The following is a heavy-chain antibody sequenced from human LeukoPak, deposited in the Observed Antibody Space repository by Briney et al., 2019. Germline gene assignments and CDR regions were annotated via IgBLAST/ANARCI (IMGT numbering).Heavy chain of an antibody. V-gene: IGHV3-11*04. J-gene: IGHJ4*02. Sequence: GGSLTLSCAASGFTFSDYYMSWIRQAPGKGLEWVSYISSSGSTIYYADSVKGRFTISRDNAKNSLYLQMNSLRAEDTAVYYCARLHPDIVVVPAAIRGDYWGQGTLVTVSS. CDR1: GFTFSDYY. CDR2: ISSSGSTI. CDR3: ARLHPDIVVVPAAIRGDY. D-gene: IGHD2-2*01.